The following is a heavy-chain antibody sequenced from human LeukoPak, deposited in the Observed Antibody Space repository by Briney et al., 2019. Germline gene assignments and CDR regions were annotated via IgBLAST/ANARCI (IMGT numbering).Heavy chain of an antibody. V-gene: IGHV3-74*01. CDR3: ARAQEKYYYYMDV. CDR2: INSDGSST. Sequence: GGSLRLSCAASGFTFSSYWMHWVRQAPGKGLVWVSRINSDGSSTSYADSVKGRFTISRDNAKNTLYLQMNSLRAEDTAVYYCARAQEKYYYYMDVWGKGTTVTVSS. CDR1: GFTFSSYW. J-gene: IGHJ6*03.